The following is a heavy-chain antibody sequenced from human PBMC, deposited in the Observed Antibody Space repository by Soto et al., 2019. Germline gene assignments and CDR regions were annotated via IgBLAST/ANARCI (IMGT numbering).Heavy chain of an antibody. Sequence: QVQLVQSGAEVKKPGSSVKVTCKASGGTFSSNAISWVRQAPGQGLEWMGGIIPIFGTAHYAQKIQGRVTITTDESTSTDFRELRSMNSEDTAVGYGATGGRGYSSAPGFYFQCWGQGTLVNVSS. CDR3: ATGGRGYSSAPGFYFQC. CDR2: IIPIFGTA. V-gene: IGHV1-69*05. D-gene: IGHD5-18*01. J-gene: IGHJ4*02. CDR1: GGTFSSNA.